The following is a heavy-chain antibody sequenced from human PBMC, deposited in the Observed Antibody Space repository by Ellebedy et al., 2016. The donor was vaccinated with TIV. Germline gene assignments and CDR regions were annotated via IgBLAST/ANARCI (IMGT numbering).Heavy chain of an antibody. CDR3: AKDRDYSDS. V-gene: IGHV3-53*01. CDR2: IYPRGNT. CDR1: GFTVSTNY. Sequence: GESLKISCAVSGFTVSTNYMTWVRQAPGKGLECVSVIYPRGNTYYADSAKGRFTISRDNSKNTVYMQMNSLRAEDTAVYYCAKDRDYSDSWGQGTLVTVSS. J-gene: IGHJ4*02.